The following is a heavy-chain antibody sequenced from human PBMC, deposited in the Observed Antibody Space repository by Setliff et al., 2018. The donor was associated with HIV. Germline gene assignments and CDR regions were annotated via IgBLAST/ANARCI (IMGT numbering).Heavy chain of an antibody. CDR2: VYYSGTS. V-gene: IGHV4-39*01. CDR3: ARSTWEGQLGVLLDY. Sequence: PSETLSLTCSVSGGSISSTSYYWGWVRQPPGKSLEWIGSVYYSGTSYYSPSLKSRVTMSVDTSKNQFSLKLNSVTAADTAVYYCARSTWEGQLGVLLDYWGQGTLVTVSS. CDR1: GGSISSTSYY. J-gene: IGHJ4*02. D-gene: IGHD1-26*01.